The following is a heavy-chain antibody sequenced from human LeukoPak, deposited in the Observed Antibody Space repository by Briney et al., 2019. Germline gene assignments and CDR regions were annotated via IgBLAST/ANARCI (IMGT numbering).Heavy chain of an antibody. V-gene: IGHV4-31*03. CDR3: ARVTAYCGGDCYSDLGYYFDY. CDR1: GGSVSSDSSY. J-gene: IGHJ4*02. CDR2: IFRRGNT. Sequence: SETLSLTCSVSGGSVSSDSSYWTWIRQHPGEGLEWIGYIFRRGNTYYNPSLKSRLTISVDTSKHQFSLRMTSVTAADTAVYYCARVTAYCGGDCYSDLGYYFDYWGQGTLVTVSS. D-gene: IGHD2-21*02.